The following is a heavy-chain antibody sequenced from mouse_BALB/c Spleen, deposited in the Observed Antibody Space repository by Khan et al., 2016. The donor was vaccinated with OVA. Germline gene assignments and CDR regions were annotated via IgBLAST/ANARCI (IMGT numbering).Heavy chain of an antibody. V-gene: IGHV1-77*01. J-gene: IGHJ2*01. D-gene: IGHD2-3*01. Sequence: QVQLQQSGADLARPGASVKLSCKASGYTFTDHYITWVKQKTGQGLEWIGEIYPGSGNTYYNENFKGKASLTADKSSNTAYMQLSILTSEDSAVYFCARMDTTSFYFWGQCTTLTVSS. CDR2: IYPGSGNT. CDR3: ARMDTTSFYF. CDR1: GYTFTDHY.